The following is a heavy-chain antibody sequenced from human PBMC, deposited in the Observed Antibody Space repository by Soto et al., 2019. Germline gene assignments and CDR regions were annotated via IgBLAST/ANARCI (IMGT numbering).Heavy chain of an antibody. CDR2: IYYSGST. CDR1: GGSISSSGYY. Sequence: QLQLQESGPGLVKPSETLSLTCTVSGGSISSSGYYWGWIRQPPGKGLEWIGSIYYSGSTYYNPTLRTRVTITVDTSENQFSLKLSSVTAADTAVYYCARVVTETDAFDMWGQGTLVTVSS. J-gene: IGHJ3*02. CDR3: ARVVTETDAFDM. V-gene: IGHV4-39*01. D-gene: IGHD2-21*02.